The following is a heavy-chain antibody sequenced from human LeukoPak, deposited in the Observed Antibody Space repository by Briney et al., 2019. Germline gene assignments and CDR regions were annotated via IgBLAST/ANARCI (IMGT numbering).Heavy chain of an antibody. CDR2: IYSGGST. J-gene: IGHJ4*02. Sequence: GGSLRLSCAASGFTVSSNYMSWVRQAPGKGLEWASVIYSGGSTYYADSVKGRFTISRDNSKNTLYLQMNSLRAEDTAVYYCAKLTFGGVIVLSFGFDYWGQGTLVTVSS. V-gene: IGHV3-53*01. CDR1: GFTVSSNY. CDR3: AKLTFGGVIVLSFGFDY. D-gene: IGHD3-16*02.